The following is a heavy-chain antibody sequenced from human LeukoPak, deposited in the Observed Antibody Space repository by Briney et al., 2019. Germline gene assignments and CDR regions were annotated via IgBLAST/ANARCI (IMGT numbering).Heavy chain of an antibody. D-gene: IGHD3-3*01. CDR2: IGGRDDRT. CDR3: AKDPNPLYDLWSGYK. Sequence: GGSLRLSCAASGFTLPGHTMTWLRQAPGKGLEWVSIIGGRDDRTYYADFVKGRFTISRDNSKNILYLQMNHLRAEDTAVYYCAKDPNPLYDLWSGYKWGQGTLVTVSS. J-gene: IGHJ4*02. V-gene: IGHV3-23*01. CDR1: GFTLPGHT.